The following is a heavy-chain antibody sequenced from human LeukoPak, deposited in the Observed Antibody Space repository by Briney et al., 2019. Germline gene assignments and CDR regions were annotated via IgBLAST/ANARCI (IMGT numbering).Heavy chain of an antibody. CDR3: ARGGVLHERWLNHAFDI. J-gene: IGHJ3*02. CDR1: GFTFSSYW. D-gene: IGHD5-24*01. Sequence: GGSLRLSCAASGFTFSSYWMSWVRRAPGKGLEWVANIKQDGSEKYYVDSVKGRFTISRDNAKNSLYPQMNSLRAEDTAVYYCARGGVLHERWLNHAFDIWGQGTMVTVSS. CDR2: IKQDGSEK. V-gene: IGHV3-7*01.